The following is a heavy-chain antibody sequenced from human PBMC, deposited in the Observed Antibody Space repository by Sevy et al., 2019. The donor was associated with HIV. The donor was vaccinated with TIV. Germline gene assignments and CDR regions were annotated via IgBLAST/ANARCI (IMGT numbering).Heavy chain of an antibody. V-gene: IGHV3-30*18. CDR2: ISYDGNNK. Sequence: GGSLRLSCAASGFTFSSYAIHWVRQALGKGLEWVAVISYDGNNKYYADSVQGRFTVSRDNSKNTLYVQMNSLRAEDTAVYYCAKDHNLWSEGGFLHHWGQGTLVTVSS. J-gene: IGHJ1*01. CDR1: GFTFSSYA. D-gene: IGHD3-10*01. CDR3: AKDHNLWSEGGFLHH.